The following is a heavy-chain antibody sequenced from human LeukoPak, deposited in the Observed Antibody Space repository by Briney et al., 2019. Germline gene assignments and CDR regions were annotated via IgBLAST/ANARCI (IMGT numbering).Heavy chain of an antibody. J-gene: IGHJ6*02. CDR1: GGSVSNGNYY. V-gene: IGHV4-61*01. CDR3: ARGPPPHYGMDV. Sequence: SETLSLTCTVSGGSVSNGNYYWSWLRQPPGKGLEWIGEINHSGSTNYNPSLKSRVTISVDTSKNQFSLKLSSVTAADTAVYYCARGPPPHYGMDVWGQGTTVTVSS. CDR2: INHSGST.